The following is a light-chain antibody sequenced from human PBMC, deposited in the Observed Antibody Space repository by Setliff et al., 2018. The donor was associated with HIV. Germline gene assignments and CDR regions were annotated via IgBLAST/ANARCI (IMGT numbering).Light chain of an antibody. CDR1: VATNIH. Sequence: SALTQPASVSGSPGQSITISCTDVATNIHVSWYQQHPGKAPKLIIYDVNNRPSGISTRFSGSKSGNTASLTISGLQVEDEADYYCSSFAIHSILFGGGTK. J-gene: IGLJ2*01. V-gene: IGLV2-14*03. CDR3: SSFAIHSIL. CDR2: DVN.